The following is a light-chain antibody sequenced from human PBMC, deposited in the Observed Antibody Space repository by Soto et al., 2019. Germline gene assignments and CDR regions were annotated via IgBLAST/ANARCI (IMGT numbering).Light chain of an antibody. CDR2: GSS. CDR3: EEYGNSPPYN. J-gene: IGKJ2*01. V-gene: IGKV3-20*01. CDR1: PSASGNH. Sequence: EIVLTQSPGTLSLSPGERATLSCRASPSASGNHLAWYQQIPCKSPRLLIYGSSDSPTGIPDRFSGSDSGSDCTLTITRVEPEDFAVYYWEEYGNSPPYNFGQGTKLEIK.